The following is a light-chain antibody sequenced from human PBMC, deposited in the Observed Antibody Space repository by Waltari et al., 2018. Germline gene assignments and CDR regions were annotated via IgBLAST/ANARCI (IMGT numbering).Light chain of an antibody. Sequence: EIVLTQSPGPLSLSPGERATLPCRASQTVSSSYLAWYQQKPGQAPRLLIYGASTRATGIPDSFSGSGSGTDFTLTISRLEPEDFAVYYCHQYGSSPGTFGQGTKLEIK. J-gene: IGKJ2*01. V-gene: IGKV3-20*01. CDR2: GAS. CDR3: HQYGSSPGT. CDR1: QTVSSSY.